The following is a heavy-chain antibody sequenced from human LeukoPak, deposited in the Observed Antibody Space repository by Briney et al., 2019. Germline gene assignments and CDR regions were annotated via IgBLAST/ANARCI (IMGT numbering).Heavy chain of an antibody. Sequence: GGSLRLSCTASGFTFGDYAMSWVRQAPGKGLEWVANIKQDGSEKYYVDSVKGRFTISRDNAKNSLYLQMNSLRAEDTAVYYCAREGSRDGYNWYYYYGMDVWGQGATVTVSS. CDR2: IKQDGSEK. V-gene: IGHV3-7*01. D-gene: IGHD5-24*01. CDR1: GFTFGDYA. CDR3: AREGSRDGYNWYYYYGMDV. J-gene: IGHJ6*02.